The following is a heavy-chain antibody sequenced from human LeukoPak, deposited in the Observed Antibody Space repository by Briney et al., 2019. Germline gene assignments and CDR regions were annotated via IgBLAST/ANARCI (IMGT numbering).Heavy chain of an antibody. Sequence: PGGSLRLSCAASGFTFSSYEMNWVRQAPGKGLEWVSYISSSGSTIYYADSVKGRFTISRDDAKNSLYLQMNSLRAEDTAVYYCARDLYLLEGGYSYGWFGYYYYYGMDVWGQGTTVTVSS. CDR1: GFTFSSYE. CDR2: ISSSGSTI. CDR3: ARDLYLLEGGYSYGWFGYYYYYGMDV. V-gene: IGHV3-48*03. J-gene: IGHJ6*02. D-gene: IGHD5-18*01.